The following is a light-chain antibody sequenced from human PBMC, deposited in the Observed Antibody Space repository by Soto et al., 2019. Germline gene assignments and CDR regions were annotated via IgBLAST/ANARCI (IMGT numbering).Light chain of an antibody. CDR2: SDN. V-gene: IGLV1-44*01. CDR1: SSNIGTNT. CDR3: AAWDVSLVV. J-gene: IGLJ2*01. Sequence: QSVLTQPPSASGTPGQRVTISCSGSSSNIGTNTVIWYQQLPGAAPKLLLYSDNQRPSGVPDRFSGSKSGTSASLAISGLQSEDKADYYCAAWDVSLVVFGGGTKLTVL.